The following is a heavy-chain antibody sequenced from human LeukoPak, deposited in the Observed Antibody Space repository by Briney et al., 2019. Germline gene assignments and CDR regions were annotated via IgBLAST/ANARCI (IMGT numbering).Heavy chain of an antibody. CDR2: ISYDGSNK. D-gene: IGHD3-22*01. CDR1: GFTFSSYG. Sequence: GGSLRLSCAASGFTFSSYGMHWVRQAPGKGLEWVAVISYDGSNKYYADSVKGRFTISRDNSKNTPYLQMNSLRAEDTAVYYCAKAVTYYYDSSDAFDIWGQGTMVTVSS. CDR3: AKAVTYYYDSSDAFDI. J-gene: IGHJ3*02. V-gene: IGHV3-30*18.